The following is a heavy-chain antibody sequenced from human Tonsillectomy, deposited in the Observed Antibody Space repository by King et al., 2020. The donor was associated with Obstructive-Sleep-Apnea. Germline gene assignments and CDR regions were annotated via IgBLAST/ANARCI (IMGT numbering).Heavy chain of an antibody. Sequence: VQLVESGGGLVQSGGSLRLSCAASGFTFSTYSLNWVRQAPGKGLEWVSYISSSSSTIYYADSVKGRFTISRDNTKKSLYLQMNRRRAEETAVYYCAALGAIVNRDAFDVWGQGTMVTVSS. D-gene: IGHD1-26*01. CDR3: AALGAIVNRDAFDV. CDR1: GFTFSTYS. J-gene: IGHJ3*01. V-gene: IGHV3-48*04. CDR2: ISSSSSTI.